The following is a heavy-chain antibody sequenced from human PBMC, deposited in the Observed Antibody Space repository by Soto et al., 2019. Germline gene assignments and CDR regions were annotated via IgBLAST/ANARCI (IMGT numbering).Heavy chain of an antibody. CDR2: ISAYNGNT. D-gene: IGHD3-3*01. V-gene: IGHV1-18*01. CDR1: GYTFTSYG. CDR3: ARSHYDFWSGYYCSY. J-gene: IGHJ4*02. Sequence: GASMKVSCKASGYTFTSYGFSWVRQAPGQGLEWMGWISAYNGNTNYAQKLQGRVTMTTDTSTSTAYMELRSLRSDDTVVYYCARSHYDFWSGYYCSYWGQGTLVTVSS.